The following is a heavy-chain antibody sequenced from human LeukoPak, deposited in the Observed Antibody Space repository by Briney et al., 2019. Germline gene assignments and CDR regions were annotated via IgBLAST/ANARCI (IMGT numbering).Heavy chain of an antibody. CDR3: ARVGYSYGSWYPDRAFDI. J-gene: IGHJ3*02. D-gene: IGHD5-18*01. V-gene: IGHV4-31*03. CDR2: IYYSGST. CDR1: GGSISSGGYY. Sequence: PAETLSLTCTVSGGSISSGGYYWSWIRQHPGKGLEWIGYIYYSGSTYYNPSLKSRVTISVDTSKNQFSLKLSSVTAADTAVYYCARVGYSYGSWYPDRAFDIWGQGTMVTVSS.